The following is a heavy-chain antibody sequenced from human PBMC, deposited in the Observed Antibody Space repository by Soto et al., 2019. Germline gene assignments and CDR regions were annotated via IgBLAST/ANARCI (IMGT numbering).Heavy chain of an antibody. V-gene: IGHV1-3*05. Sequence: QVQLVQSGAEEKKPGASVKVSCKASGYTFTSYAMHWVRQAPGQRLEWMGWINAGNGNTKYSQKFQGRVTITRDTSASTAYMELISLRSEDTAVYYCARAPSWWYFDLWGRGTLVTVSS. CDR2: INAGNGNT. CDR3: ARAPSWWYFDL. CDR1: GYTFTSYA. J-gene: IGHJ2*01.